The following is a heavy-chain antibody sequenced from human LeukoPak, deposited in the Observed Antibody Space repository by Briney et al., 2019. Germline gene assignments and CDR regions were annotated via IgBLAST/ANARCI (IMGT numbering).Heavy chain of an antibody. V-gene: IGHV4-34*01. CDR1: GGSFSGYY. D-gene: IGHD4-17*01. J-gene: IGHJ4*02. CDR2: INHSGST. CDR3: ARSTTATTRDKFDY. Sequence: SETLSLTCAVYGGSFSGYYWSWIRQPPGKGLEWIGEINHSGSTNYNPSLKSRVAISVDTSKNQFSLKLSSVTAADTAVYYCARSTTATTRDKFDYWGQGTLVTVSS.